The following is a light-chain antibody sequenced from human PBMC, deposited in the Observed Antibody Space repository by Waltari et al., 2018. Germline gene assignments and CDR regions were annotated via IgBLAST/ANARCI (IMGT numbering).Light chain of an antibody. CDR2: DVD. CDR3: SSFTTSKTRV. Sequence: QSALIQPASLSASPGQSITISCTATRNDIGAYDFVSWHQQHPGKVTKLIIYDVDIRPSGISNRFSGSKSGNTASLTISGLQAEDDSDYYCSSFTTSKTRVFGGGTRVTVL. CDR1: RNDIGAYDF. V-gene: IGLV2-14*03. J-gene: IGLJ2*01.